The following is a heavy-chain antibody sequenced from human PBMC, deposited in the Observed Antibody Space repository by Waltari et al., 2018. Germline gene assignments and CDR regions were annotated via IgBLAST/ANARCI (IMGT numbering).Heavy chain of an antibody. CDR2: INHSGST. CDR1: GGSFSGYY. D-gene: IGHD6-19*01. Sequence: QVQLQQWGAGLLKPSETLSLTCAVYGGSFSGYYWSWIRQPPGKGLEWIGEINHSGSTNYNPSLKSRVTISVDTSKNQFSLKLSSVTAADTAVYYCARGAPVKGSGWSYYYYYYMDVWGKGTTVTVSS. V-gene: IGHV4-34*01. J-gene: IGHJ6*03. CDR3: ARGAPVKGSGWSYYYYYYMDV.